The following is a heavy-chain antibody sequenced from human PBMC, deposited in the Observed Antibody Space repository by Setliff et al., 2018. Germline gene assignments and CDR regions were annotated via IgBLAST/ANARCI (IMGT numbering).Heavy chain of an antibody. CDR3: ARSFNGYQQRYDF. J-gene: IGHJ4*02. Sequence: GGSLRLSCAASGFFFRSYEMNWVRQTQGKGMEWVSYINSGGTKIYYADSVEGRFTITRDNGKYSLFLQMNSLRAEETAVYYCARSFNGYQQRYDFWGQGALVTVSS. V-gene: IGHV3-48*03. D-gene: IGHD3-16*01. CDR1: GFFFRSYE. CDR2: INSGGTKI.